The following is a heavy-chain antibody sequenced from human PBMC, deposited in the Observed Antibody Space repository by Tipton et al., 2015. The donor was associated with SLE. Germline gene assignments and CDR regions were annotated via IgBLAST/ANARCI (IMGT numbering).Heavy chain of an antibody. CDR1: GHSFNSYW. D-gene: IGHD1-20*01. Sequence: QLVQSGAEVKKSGESLKISCKGPGHSFNSYWIAWVRQMPGKGLEWMGSIYPGDSDTTYSPSFQGQVSISADKSISTAFLQWSSLKASDTAMYYCARQAYNYVGAFDIWGQGTMVTVSS. V-gene: IGHV5-51*01. CDR3: ARQAYNYVGAFDI. J-gene: IGHJ3*02. CDR2: IYPGDSDT.